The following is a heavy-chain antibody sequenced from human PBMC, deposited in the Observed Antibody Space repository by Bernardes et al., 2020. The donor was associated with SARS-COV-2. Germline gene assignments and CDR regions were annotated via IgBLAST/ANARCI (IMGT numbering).Heavy chain of an antibody. CDR1: GYTFTGYY. Sequence: SVKVSCKASGYTFTGYYMHWVRQAPGQGLEWMGLINPNSGGTNYAQKFQGRVTMTRDTSIITAYMELSRLRSDDTAVYYCAIPPTNYDRYGMDVWGQGTTVTVSS. J-gene: IGHJ6*02. CDR2: INPNSGGT. D-gene: IGHD3-22*01. V-gene: IGHV1-2*02. CDR3: AIPPTNYDRYGMDV.